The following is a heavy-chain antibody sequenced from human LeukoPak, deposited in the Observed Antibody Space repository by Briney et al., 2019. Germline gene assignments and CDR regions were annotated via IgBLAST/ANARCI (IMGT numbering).Heavy chain of an antibody. CDR3: ARAGGSTVSHSDY. CDR2: LYAGGTA. J-gene: IGHJ4*02. V-gene: IGHV3-53*01. CDR1: GFSVSSRY. Sequence: GGSLRLSCAASGFSVSSRYIAWVRQAPGKGLEWVSILYAGGTAYYADSVKGRFTISKDNAKNSLYLQMNSLRAEDTAVYYCARAGGSTVSHSDYWGQGTLVTVSS. D-gene: IGHD4-17*01.